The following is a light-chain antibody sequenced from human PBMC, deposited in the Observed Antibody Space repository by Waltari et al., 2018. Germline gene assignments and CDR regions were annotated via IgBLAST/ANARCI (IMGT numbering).Light chain of an antibody. CDR1: QGISTY. J-gene: IGKJ2*03. V-gene: IGKV1-17*01. Sequence: DIQMTQSPSSLSASAGDTVTITCRASQGISTYLDWYQQKPGKAPKRLIYAASRLESGVPSRFSGSGSGTDFTLTISSLQPEDFATYYCLQYNSHPYSFGQGTKVEIK. CDR2: AAS. CDR3: LQYNSHPYS.